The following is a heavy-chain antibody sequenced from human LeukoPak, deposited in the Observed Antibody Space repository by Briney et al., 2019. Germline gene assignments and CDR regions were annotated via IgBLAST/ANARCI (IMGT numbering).Heavy chain of an antibody. D-gene: IGHD3-9*01. CDR1: GFTFSSYW. Sequence: GGSLRLSCAASGFTFSSYWMHWVRQAPGKGLVWVSRINNDGTITTYADSVKGRFTVSRDNAKNTLYLQMNSLRAEDTAVYYCARETAVTRSYYFDYWGQGSLVTVSS. V-gene: IGHV3-74*01. CDR2: INNDGTIT. J-gene: IGHJ4*02. CDR3: ARETAVTRSYYFDY.